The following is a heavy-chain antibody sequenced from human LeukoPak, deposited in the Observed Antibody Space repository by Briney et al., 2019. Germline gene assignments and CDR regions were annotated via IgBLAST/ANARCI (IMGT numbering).Heavy chain of an antibody. J-gene: IGHJ5*02. V-gene: IGHV3-30*03. D-gene: IGHD2-2*01. Sequence: GGSLRLSCAASGFTFSSYGMHWVRQAPGKELEGVAVISYYGSNKYYADSVKGRFTISRDNAKNTLYLQMNSLRAEDTAVYYCARDDCSSISCYHNWFDPWGQGTLVTVSS. CDR2: ISYYGSNK. CDR3: ARDDCSSISCYHNWFDP. CDR1: GFTFSSYG.